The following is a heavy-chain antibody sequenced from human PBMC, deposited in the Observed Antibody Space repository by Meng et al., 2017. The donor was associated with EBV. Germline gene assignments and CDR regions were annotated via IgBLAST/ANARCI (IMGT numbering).Heavy chain of an antibody. CDR2: FLPRLGAP. V-gene: IGHV1-69*01. Sequence: QVHVGQSAAGVKKPGSSVKVSCKTSGGPFRYYAISWVRQAPGQGLEWLGGFLPRLGAPNYAQKFHGRVKITADESTSTHYMDLSSLRSEDTAIYYCASESGRGYTPDYWGQGTLVTVSS. J-gene: IGHJ4*02. CDR3: ASESGRGYTPDY. D-gene: IGHD3-10*01. CDR1: GGPFRYYA.